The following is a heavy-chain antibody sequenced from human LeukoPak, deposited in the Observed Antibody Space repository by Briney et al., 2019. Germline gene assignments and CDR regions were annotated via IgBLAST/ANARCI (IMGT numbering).Heavy chain of an antibody. J-gene: IGHJ3*02. D-gene: IGHD5-12*01. CDR3: ARHSRSAYTGYENAFDI. CDR1: GDSISSSSYC. CDR2: IYNSANT. Sequence: SETLSLTCTASGDSISSSSYCWDWIRQPPGKGLEWIGNIYNSANTHYNPSLKTRITMSVDTSKNQFSLKLNSVTAADTGIYYCARHSRSAYTGYENAFDIWGQGTMVTVSS. V-gene: IGHV4-39*01.